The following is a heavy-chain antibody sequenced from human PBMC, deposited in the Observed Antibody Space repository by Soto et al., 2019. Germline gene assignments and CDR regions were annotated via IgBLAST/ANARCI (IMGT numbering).Heavy chain of an antibody. J-gene: IGHJ5*02. CDR2: IYWNDDK. CDR1: GFSLSTSGVG. V-gene: IGHV2-5*01. CDR3: AHSHSITIFGVVMVRWFDP. Sequence: SGPTLVNPTQALTLTCTFSGFSLSTSGVGXGRVRQPPGKALEWLALIYWNDDKRYSPSLKSRLTITKDTSKNQVVLTMTNMDPVDTATYYRAHSHSITIFGVVMVRWFDPWGQGTLVTVSS. D-gene: IGHD3-3*01.